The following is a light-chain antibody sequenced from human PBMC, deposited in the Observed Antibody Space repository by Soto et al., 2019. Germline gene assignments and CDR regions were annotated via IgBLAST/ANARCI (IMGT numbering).Light chain of an antibody. CDR2: TTS. J-gene: IGKJ2*01. V-gene: IGKV3-20*01. CDR1: QSISTSY. CDR3: QQYGDSPPYT. Sequence: EIVLTQSPGTLSLSPGERASLSCRASQSISTSYLAWYQQKPGQAPSLLIYTTSSRATGIPHRFSGSGAGTDFTITISRIEPEDVIVYYCQQYGDSPPYTFGQGTTLEIK.